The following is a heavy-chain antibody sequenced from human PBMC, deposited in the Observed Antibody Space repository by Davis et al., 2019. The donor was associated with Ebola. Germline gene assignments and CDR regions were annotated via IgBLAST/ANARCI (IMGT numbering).Heavy chain of an antibody. CDR3: ARDFRQLLHV. CDR1: GFTFSSYW. CDR2: INSDGSST. V-gene: IGHV3-74*01. J-gene: IGHJ6*04. Sequence: GESLKISCAASGFTFSSYWMHWVRQAPGKGLVWVSRINSDGSSTSYADSVKGRFTISRDNAKNSLYLQMNSLRAEDTAVYYCARDFRQLLHVWGKGTTVTVSS. D-gene: IGHD6-6*01.